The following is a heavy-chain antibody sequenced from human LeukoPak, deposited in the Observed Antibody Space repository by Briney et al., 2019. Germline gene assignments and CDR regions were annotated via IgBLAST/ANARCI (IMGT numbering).Heavy chain of an antibody. J-gene: IGHJ4*02. CDR1: RFFFSPYQ. CDR2: IDGNSRVT. D-gene: IGHD6-13*01. Sequence: APLRVSRKTSRFFFSPYQMHSLRQAPGHGRERMGCIDGNSRVTNITQKFQGRVTMTRHTSLRTVYMEGTGLTYHDTALYFCSRGDRWYLVLDYWGQGTLVSVS. V-gene: IGHV1-2*02. CDR3: SRGDRWYLVLDY.